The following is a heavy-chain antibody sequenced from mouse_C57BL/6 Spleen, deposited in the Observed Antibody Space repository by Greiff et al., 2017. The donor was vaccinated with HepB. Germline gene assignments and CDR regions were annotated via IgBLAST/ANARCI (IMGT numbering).Heavy chain of an antibody. V-gene: IGHV1-82*01. CDR1: GYAFSSSW. CDR3: ARPLIPGY. D-gene: IGHD5-1-1*01. CDR2: IYPGDGDT. Sequence: QVQLQQSGPELVKPGASVKISCKASGYAFSSSWMNWVKQRPGKGLEWIGRIYPGDGDTNYNGKFKGKATLTADKSSSTAYMQLSSLTSEDSAVYFCARPLIPGYWGQGASVTVSS. J-gene: IGHJ4*01.